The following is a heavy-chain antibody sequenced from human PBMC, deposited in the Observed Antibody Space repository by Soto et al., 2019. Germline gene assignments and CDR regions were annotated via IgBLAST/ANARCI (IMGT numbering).Heavy chain of an antibody. V-gene: IGHV2-5*02. CDR3: AHSMRPESSSWFPAYFQH. D-gene: IGHD6-13*01. Sequence: QITLKESGPTLVKPTQTLTLTCTFSGFSLSTSGVGVGWIRQPPGKALEWLALIYWDDDKRSSPSLKSRLTTTTDPPKTQVVLTMTTMDPVDTATYYCAHSMRPESSSWFPAYFQHWGQGTLVTVSS. CDR1: GFSLSTSGVG. J-gene: IGHJ1*01. CDR2: IYWDDDK.